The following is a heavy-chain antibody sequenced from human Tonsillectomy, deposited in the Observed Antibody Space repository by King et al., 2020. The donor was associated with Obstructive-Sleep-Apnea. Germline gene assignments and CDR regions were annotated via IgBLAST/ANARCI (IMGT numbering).Heavy chain of an antibody. D-gene: IGHD2-15*01. V-gene: IGHV4-31*03. J-gene: IGHJ3*02. CDR2: IFYSGST. CDR1: GGSISSGGYY. Sequence: VQLQESGPGLVKPSQTLSLTCTVSGGSISSGGYYWSWIRQHPGKGLEWIGYIFYSGSTYYNPSLKSRVTISVDTSKNQFSLKLSSVTAADTAVYYCARLIEPYCSGGNCYGNAFDIWGQGTMVTVSS. CDR3: ARLIEPYCSGGNCYGNAFDI.